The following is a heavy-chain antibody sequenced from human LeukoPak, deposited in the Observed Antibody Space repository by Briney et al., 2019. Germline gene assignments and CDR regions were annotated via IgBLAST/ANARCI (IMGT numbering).Heavy chain of an antibody. CDR2: INPNNGGT. V-gene: IGHV1-2*02. D-gene: IGHD1-26*01. CDR1: GHTFTGYY. J-gene: IGHJ4*02. CDR3: ARGVSGSYSFDY. Sequence: GASVKVSCKASGHTFTGYYMHWVRQAPGQGLEWMGWINPNNGGTNYARKFQGRVTMTRDTSISTAYMDLSRLRSDDTAVYYCARGVSGSYSFDYWGQGTLVTVSS.